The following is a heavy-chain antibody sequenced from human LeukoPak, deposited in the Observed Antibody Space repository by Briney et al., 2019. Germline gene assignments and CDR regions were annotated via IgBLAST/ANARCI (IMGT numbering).Heavy chain of an antibody. V-gene: IGHV1-18*01. CDR2: ISAYNGDT. D-gene: IGHD3-16*01. Sequence: GASVKVSCKASGYTFNSYGMSWVRQAPGQGLEWMGWISAYNGDTKYAQKYQGRVTMTTDTSASTAYMELRSLRSDDTAVYYCARDQYDHVWGSHGPYFDYWGQGTLVTVSS. CDR3: ARDQYDHVWGSHGPYFDY. J-gene: IGHJ4*02. CDR1: GYTFNSYG.